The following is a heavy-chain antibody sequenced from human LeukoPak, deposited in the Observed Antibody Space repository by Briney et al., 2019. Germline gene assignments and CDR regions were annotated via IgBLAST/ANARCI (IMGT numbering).Heavy chain of an antibody. D-gene: IGHD1-1*01. CDR2: IYYLGST. V-gene: IGHV4-30-4*08. Sequence: KPSETLSLTCTVSGGSISSSSYYWSWIRQPPGKGLEWIGYIYYLGSTYYHPSLTSRVTISLDTSKNQFSLKLTSVTAADTAVYYCARADWNEDLGWFDPWGQGTLVTVSS. J-gene: IGHJ5*02. CDR3: ARADWNEDLGWFDP. CDR1: GGSISSSSYY.